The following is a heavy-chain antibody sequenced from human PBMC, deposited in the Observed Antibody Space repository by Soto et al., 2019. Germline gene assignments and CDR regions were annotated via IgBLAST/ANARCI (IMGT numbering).Heavy chain of an antibody. CDR1: GYKFADYN. D-gene: IGHD5-18*01. Sequence: QVQLVQSGAEVKRHGASVKVSCTTSGYKFADYNMIWVRQATGRGLEWLGYMKSFRGGSDFAPTFQDRLTLTKNSSIGTAYLELTNLRDDDTAGYYCAAGRAVQRTANSACWGQGTPVTASS. J-gene: IGHJ4*02. CDR3: AAGRAVQRTANSAC. V-gene: IGHV1-8*02. CDR2: MKSFRGGS.